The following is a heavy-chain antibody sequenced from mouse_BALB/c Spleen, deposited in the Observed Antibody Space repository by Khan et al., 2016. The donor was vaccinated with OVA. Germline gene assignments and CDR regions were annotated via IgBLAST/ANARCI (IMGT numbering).Heavy chain of an antibody. Sequence: EVMLVESGGGLVQSGGSRKLSCAASGFTFTSYGMHWIRQAPEKGLEWVAYISSDSNTIYYADTVKGRFTISRDNPKNTLFLQMTSLRSGDTAMYICATSYFYGYYFDYWGQGTTLTVSS. J-gene: IGHJ2*01. D-gene: IGHD1-1*01. V-gene: IGHV5-17*02. CDR3: ATSYFYGYYFDY. CDR2: ISSDSNTI. CDR1: GFTFTSYG.